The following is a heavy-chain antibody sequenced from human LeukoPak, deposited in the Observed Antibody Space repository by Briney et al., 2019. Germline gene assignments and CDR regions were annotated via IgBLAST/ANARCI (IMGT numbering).Heavy chain of an antibody. CDR1: GSTFSSYA. CDR2: ISGSGGST. Sequence: GGSLRLSCAASGSTFSSYAMSWVRQAPGKGLEWVSAISGSGGSTYYADSVKGRFTISRDNSKNTLYLQMNSLRAEDTAVYYCAKGTIFGVVIYCYGMDVWGQGTTVTVSS. V-gene: IGHV3-23*01. CDR3: AKGTIFGVVIYCYGMDV. D-gene: IGHD3-3*01. J-gene: IGHJ6*02.